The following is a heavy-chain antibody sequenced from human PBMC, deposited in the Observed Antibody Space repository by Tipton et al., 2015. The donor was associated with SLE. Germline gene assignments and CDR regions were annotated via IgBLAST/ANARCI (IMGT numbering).Heavy chain of an antibody. CDR2: IYYSGST. V-gene: IGHV4-59*01. CDR1: GGSISNYY. Sequence: TLSLTCTVSGGSISNYYWSWMRQPPGKGLEWIGYIYYSGSTNYNPSLKSRVTISVDTSKNQFSLRLSPVTTADTAVYYCASSGLRREYRQFDYWGRGTLVTVSS. D-gene: IGHD3-10*01. CDR3: ASSGLRREYRQFDY. J-gene: IGHJ4*02.